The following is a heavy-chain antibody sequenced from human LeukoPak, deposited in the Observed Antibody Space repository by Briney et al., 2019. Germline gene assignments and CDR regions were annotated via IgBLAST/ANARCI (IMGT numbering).Heavy chain of an antibody. V-gene: IGHV4-59*01. CDR3: ARVFQGDYFDY. CDR2: ISYGGDT. J-gene: IGHJ4*02. D-gene: IGHD2/OR15-2a*01. CDR1: GGSISRDY. Sequence: SETLSLTCTVSGGSISRDYWSWIRQPPGKGLEWIGYISYGGDTNYNPSLKSRVTISLDTSKNQFSLKLSSVTAADTAVYYCARVFQGDYFDYWGQETLVTVSS.